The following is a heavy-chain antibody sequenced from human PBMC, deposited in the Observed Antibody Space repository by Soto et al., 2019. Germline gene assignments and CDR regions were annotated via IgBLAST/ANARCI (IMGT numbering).Heavy chain of an antibody. V-gene: IGHV1-69*13. CDR1: GGTFSSYA. CDR3: VREANPSNYDFFQPGYGMDV. CDR2: IIPIFGTT. Sequence: GASVKVSCKASGGTFSSYAISWVRQAPGQGLEWMGGIIPIFGTTNYAQKFQGKITITADETTSTAYMKMSNMRTEDTAVYYFVREANPSNYDFFQPGYGMDVWGQGTTVTVSS. J-gene: IGHJ6*02. D-gene: IGHD4-4*01.